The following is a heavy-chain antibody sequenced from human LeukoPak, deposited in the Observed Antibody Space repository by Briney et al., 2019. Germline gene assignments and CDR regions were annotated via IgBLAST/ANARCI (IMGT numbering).Heavy chain of an antibody. J-gene: IGHJ4*02. D-gene: IGHD5/OR15-5a*01. Sequence: PGGSLRLSCAASGFTLSNYAMSWVRQAPGKGLEWVSAISGSGGTTYYADSVKGRFTISRDNSKNTLYLQMNSLRAEDTAVYYCAKRGLRLASDFDYWGQGTLVTVSS. V-gene: IGHV3-23*01. CDR1: GFTLSNYA. CDR3: AKRGLRLASDFDY. CDR2: ISGSGGTT.